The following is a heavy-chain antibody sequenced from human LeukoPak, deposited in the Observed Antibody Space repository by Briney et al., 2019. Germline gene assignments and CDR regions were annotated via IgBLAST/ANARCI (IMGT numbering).Heavy chain of an antibody. V-gene: IGHV3-7*01. Sequence: GGSLRLSCAASGFTFSSYWMSWVRQAPGKGLEWVANIKQDGSEKYYVDSVKGRFTIYRDNAKNSLYLQMNSLRAEDTAVYYCARDKWLTTTHYFDYWGQGTLVTVSS. CDR2: IKQDGSEK. D-gene: IGHD4-11*01. J-gene: IGHJ4*02. CDR3: ARDKWLTTTHYFDY. CDR1: GFTFSSYW.